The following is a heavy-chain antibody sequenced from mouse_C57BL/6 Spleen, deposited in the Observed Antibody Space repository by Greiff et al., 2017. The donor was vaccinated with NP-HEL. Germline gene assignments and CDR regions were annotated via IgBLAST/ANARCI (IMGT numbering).Heavy chain of an antibody. CDR1: GYSFTGYY. V-gene: IGHV1-42*01. Sequence: VQLQQSGPELVKPGASVKISCKASGYSFTGYYMNWVKQSPEKSLEWIGEINPSTGGTTYNQKFKAKATLTVDKSSSTAYMQLKSLTSEDSAVYYCARAAIYYDYDWFAYWGQGTLVTVSA. CDR3: ARAAIYYDYDWFAY. D-gene: IGHD2-4*01. CDR2: INPSTGGT. J-gene: IGHJ3*01.